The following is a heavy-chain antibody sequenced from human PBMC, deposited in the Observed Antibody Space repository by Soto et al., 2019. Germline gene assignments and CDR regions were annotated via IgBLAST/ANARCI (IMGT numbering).Heavy chain of an antibody. D-gene: IGHD1-20*01. V-gene: IGHV2-5*02. J-gene: IGHJ4*02. CDR2: TYWDDDN. CDR1: GFSISTSGVG. Sequence: KESGPTLVKPTQTLTLTCTFSGFSISTSGVGVGWIRQPPGKALEWLAFTYWDDDNRYNPSLKSRLTVAKDTSKSLVVLLMTNMDPVDTATYYCAHRRGGYNWDDGYFDYWSQGTLVTVSS. CDR3: AHRRGGYNWDDGYFDY.